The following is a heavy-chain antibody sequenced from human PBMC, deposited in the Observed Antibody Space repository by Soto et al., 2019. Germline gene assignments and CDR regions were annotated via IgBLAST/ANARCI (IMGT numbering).Heavy chain of an antibody. D-gene: IGHD3-3*01. CDR1: GFTFSSYS. J-gene: IGHJ4*02. Sequence: GGSLRLSCAASGFTFSSYSMNWVRQAPGKGLEWVGRIKSKTDGGTTDYAAPVKGRFTISRDDSKNTLYLQMNSLKTEDTAVYYCTTDFLVTHYDFWVRFDYWGQGTLVTVSS. V-gene: IGHV3-15*07. CDR2: IKSKTDGGTT. CDR3: TTDFLVTHYDFWVRFDY.